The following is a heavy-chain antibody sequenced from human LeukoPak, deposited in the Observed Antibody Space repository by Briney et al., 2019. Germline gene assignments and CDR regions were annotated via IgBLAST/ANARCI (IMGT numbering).Heavy chain of an antibody. CDR2: ISSSSSTI. V-gene: IGHV3-48*01. D-gene: IGHD2-21*01. CDR3: ARGWGEFDY. J-gene: IGHJ4*02. CDR1: GFTFSSYS. Sequence: GGSLRLSCAASGFTFSSYSMNWVRQAPGKGLEWVSYISSSSSTIYYADSVKGRFTISRDNAKNSLYLQMNSLRAEDTAVYYCARGWGEFDYWGQGTLVTVSS.